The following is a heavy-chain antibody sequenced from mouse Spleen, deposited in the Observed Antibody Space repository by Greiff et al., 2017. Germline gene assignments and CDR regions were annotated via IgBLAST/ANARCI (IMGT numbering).Heavy chain of an antibody. CDR2: IHPNSGST. CDR1: GYTFTSYW. V-gene: IGHV1-64*01. CDR3: ARGAARATPGDY. J-gene: IGHJ4*01. D-gene: IGHD3-1*01. Sequence: QVQLQQPGAELVKPGASVKLSCKASGYTFTSYWMHWVKQRPGQGLEWIGMIHPNSGSTNYNEKFKSKATLTVDKSSSTAYMQLSSLTSEDSAVYYCARGAARATPGDYWGQGTSVTVSS.